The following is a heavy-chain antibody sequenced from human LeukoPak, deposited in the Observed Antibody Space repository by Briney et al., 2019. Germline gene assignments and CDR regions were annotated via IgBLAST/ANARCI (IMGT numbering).Heavy chain of an antibody. CDR2: IYTSGST. D-gene: IGHD3-22*01. CDR1: GGSISSGSYY. CDR3: ARAPYYYDSSGYYAV. J-gene: IGHJ3*01. V-gene: IGHV4-61*02. Sequence: PSETLSLTCTVSGGSISSGSYYWSWIRQPAGKGLEWIGRIYTSGSTNYNPSLKSRVTISVDTSKNQFSLKLSSVTAADTAVYYCARAPYYYDSSGYYAVWGQGIMVTVSS.